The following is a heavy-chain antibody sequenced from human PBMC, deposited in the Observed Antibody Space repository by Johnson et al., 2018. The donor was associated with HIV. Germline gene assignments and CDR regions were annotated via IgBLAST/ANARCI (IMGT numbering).Heavy chain of an antibody. CDR3: ARAHYGSGSLDI. Sequence: VQLVESGGGVVQPGRSLRLSCAATGFTFNSYAMHWVRQAPGKGLEWVSGINWNGGSTSYAESVKGRFTISRDNAKNSLYLQVKSLRVEDTALYYCARAHYGSGSLDIWGQGTMVTVSS. V-gene: IGHV3-20*04. D-gene: IGHD3-10*01. CDR1: GFTFNSYA. CDR2: INWNGGST. J-gene: IGHJ3*02.